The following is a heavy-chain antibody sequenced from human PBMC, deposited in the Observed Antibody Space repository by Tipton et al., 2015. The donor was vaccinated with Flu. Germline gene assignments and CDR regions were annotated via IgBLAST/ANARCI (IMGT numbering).Heavy chain of an antibody. V-gene: IGHV4-59*02. CDR3: AGAVAAYSNAFDI. Sequence: TLSLTCSVSGDSATSSYWIWVRQPPGQGLQLIGHIYYSGRTHYNPSLKGRVTLSIDTSKNQFSLSLTSVTAADTAVYFCAGAVAAYSNAFDIWGQGTMVTVSS. CDR1: GDSATSSY. D-gene: IGHD2-15*01. CDR2: IYYSGRT. J-gene: IGHJ3*02.